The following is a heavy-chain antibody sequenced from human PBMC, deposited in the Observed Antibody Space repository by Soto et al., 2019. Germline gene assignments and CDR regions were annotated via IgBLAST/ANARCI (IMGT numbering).Heavy chain of an antibody. J-gene: IGHJ6*02. CDR3: AREGYYYDSSGHLVNYGMDV. CDR1: GFTFSSYS. Sequence: LRLSCAASGFTFSSYSMNWVRQAPGKGLEWVSSISSSSSYIYYADSVEGRFTISRDNAKNSLYLQMNSLRAEDTAVYYCAREGYYYDSSGHLVNYGMDVWGQGTTVTVSS. D-gene: IGHD3-22*01. CDR2: ISSSSSYI. V-gene: IGHV3-21*01.